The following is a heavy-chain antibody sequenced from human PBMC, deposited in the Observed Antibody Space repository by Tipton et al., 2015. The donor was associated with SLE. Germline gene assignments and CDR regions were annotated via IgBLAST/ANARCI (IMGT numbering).Heavy chain of an antibody. J-gene: IGHJ4*01. CDR1: GYSISSGYF. CDR3: ARVVANGGTDF. CDR2: ISHSGNT. D-gene: IGHD2-15*01. V-gene: IGHV4-38-2*01. Sequence: TLSLTCVVSGYSISSGYFWDWVRQPPGKGLEWIGTISHSGNTFYHPSLQSRVIISLDTSKNQFSLSLRFVSAADTAIYYCARVVANGGTDFWGRGTLVTVSS.